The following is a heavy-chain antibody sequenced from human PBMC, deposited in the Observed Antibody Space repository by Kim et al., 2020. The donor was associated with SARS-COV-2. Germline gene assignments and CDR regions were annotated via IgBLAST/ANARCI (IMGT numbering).Heavy chain of an antibody. V-gene: IGHV5-51*01. CDR2: IYPGDSDT. D-gene: IGHD3-10*01. J-gene: IGHJ4*02. Sequence: GESLKISCKGSGYSFTSYWIGWVRQMPGKGLEWMGIIYPGDSDTRYSPSFQGQVTISADKSISTAYPQWSSLKASDTAMYYCARQSPVFYYGSGSTDYWGQGTLVTVSS. CDR1: GYSFTSYW. CDR3: ARQSPVFYYGSGSTDY.